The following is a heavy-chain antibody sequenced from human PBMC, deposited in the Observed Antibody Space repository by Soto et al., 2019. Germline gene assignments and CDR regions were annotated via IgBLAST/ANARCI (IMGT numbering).Heavy chain of an antibody. J-gene: IGHJ6*02. CDR2: IIPIFGTA. CDR1: GGTFSSYA. V-gene: IGHV1-69*12. Sequence: QVQLVQSGAEVKKPGSSVKVSCKASGGTFSSYAINWVRQAPGQGLEWMGGIIPIFGTANYAQKFQGRVTITADESRRTAYIELSSLRSEDKAVYYCARGSGGSSYYYYGMGFWGQGTTVTVSS. D-gene: IGHD2-15*01. CDR3: ARGSGGSSYYYYGMGF.